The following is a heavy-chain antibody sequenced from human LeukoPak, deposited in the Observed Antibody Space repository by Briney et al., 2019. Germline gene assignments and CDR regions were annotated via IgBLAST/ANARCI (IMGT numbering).Heavy chain of an antibody. CDR3: ARVGYDSGDYYPHFDS. J-gene: IGHJ4*02. CDR1: GYTFTSYD. V-gene: IGHV1-8*01. CDR2: MNPNSGNT. Sequence: GASVKVSCKASGYTFTSYDINWVRQATGQGLEWMGWMNPNSGNTGYAQMFQGRVTMTRNTSINTAYMELSSLRSEDTAVYYCARVGYDSGDYYPHFDSWGQGTLVTVSS. D-gene: IGHD3-22*01.